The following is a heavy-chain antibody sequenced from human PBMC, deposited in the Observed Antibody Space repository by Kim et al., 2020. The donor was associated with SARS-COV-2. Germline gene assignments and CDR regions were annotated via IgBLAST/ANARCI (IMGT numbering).Heavy chain of an antibody. D-gene: IGHD3-16*01. J-gene: IGHJ4*02. Sequence: GGSLRLSCAVSGFTFSGYAMNWVRQAPGKGLEWVSAISSTGTTPTYADSVKGRFTISRDNSKNTLYLQMDSLRVDDTAVYYCAQRGGFYRFDFWGQGTLV. V-gene: IGHV3-23*01. CDR3: AQRGGFYRFDF. CDR2: ISSTGTTP. CDR1: GFTFSGYA.